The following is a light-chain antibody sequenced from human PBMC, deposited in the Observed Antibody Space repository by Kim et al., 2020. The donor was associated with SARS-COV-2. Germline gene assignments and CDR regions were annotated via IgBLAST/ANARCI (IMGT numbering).Light chain of an antibody. CDR1: QSVSSSY. Sequence: GERAPPSCRASQSVSSSYLAWYQQKPGQAPRLLIYGASSRATGIPDRFSGSGSGTDFTLTISRLEPEDFAVYYCQQYGSSPWTFGQGTKVDIK. CDR2: GAS. J-gene: IGKJ1*01. V-gene: IGKV3-20*01. CDR3: QQYGSSPWT.